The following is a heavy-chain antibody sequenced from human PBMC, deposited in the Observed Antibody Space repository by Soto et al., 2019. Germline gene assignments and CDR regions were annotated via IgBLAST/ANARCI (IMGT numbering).Heavy chain of an antibody. CDR1: EFSFTSYW. CDR2: IDQGGNKK. D-gene: IGHD7-27*01. J-gene: IGHJ4*02. V-gene: IGHV3-7*03. CDR3: AREIWVFDY. Sequence: QTRGSLRPSCAAAEFSFTSYWMTWVRQAPGKRLEWVANIDQGGNKKYYVDSVKGRFIISRDNAKNSLYLQMYSLRAEDTAVYYCAREIWVFDYWGQGALVTVSS.